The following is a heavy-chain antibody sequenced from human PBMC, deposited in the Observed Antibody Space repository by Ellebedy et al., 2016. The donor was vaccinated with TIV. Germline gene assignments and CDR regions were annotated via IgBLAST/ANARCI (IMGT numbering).Heavy chain of an antibody. V-gene: IGHV4-61*01. CDR1: GGSVSSGSYY. J-gene: IGHJ4*02. D-gene: IGHD3-10*01. CDR2: IYYSGST. CDR3: AVTLSMVRGVTRLDY. Sequence: SETLSLTXTVSGGSVSSGSYYWSWIRQPPGKGLEWIGYIYYSGSTNYNPSLKSRVAISVDTSKNQFSLKLSSVTAADTAVYYCAVTLSMVRGVTRLDYWGQGTLVTVSS.